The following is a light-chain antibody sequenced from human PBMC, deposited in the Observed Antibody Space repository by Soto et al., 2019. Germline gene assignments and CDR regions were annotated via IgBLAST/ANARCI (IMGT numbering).Light chain of an antibody. CDR2: EVI. V-gene: IGLV2-14*01. J-gene: IGLJ1*01. CDR3: SSYRSGSILFV. Sequence: QSALTQPASVSGSPGQSITISCTGTSTDVGDFNFVSWYQQHPGKAPKVLIYEVINRPSGISNLFSGSKSGNTASLTISGLQAEDEADYYCSSYRSGSILFVFGAGTKVTV. CDR1: STDVGDFNF.